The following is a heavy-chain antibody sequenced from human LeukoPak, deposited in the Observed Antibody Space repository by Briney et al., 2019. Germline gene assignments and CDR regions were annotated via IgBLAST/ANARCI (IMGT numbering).Heavy chain of an antibody. CDR1: GGSFSGYY. J-gene: IGHJ5*02. CDR3: ARGPDWFDP. CDR2: INHSGST. Sequence: PSETLSLTCAVYGGSFSGYYWSWIRQPPGKGLEWIGEINHSGSTNYNPSLKSRVTISVDTSKNQFSLKPSSVTAADTAVYYCARGPDWFDPWGQGTLVTVSS. V-gene: IGHV4-34*01.